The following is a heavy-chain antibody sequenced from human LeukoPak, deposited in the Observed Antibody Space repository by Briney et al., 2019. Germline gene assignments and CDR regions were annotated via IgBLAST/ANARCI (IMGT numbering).Heavy chain of an antibody. D-gene: IGHD3-22*01. Sequence: SVKVSCKASGGPFSSYAISWVRQAPGQGLEWMGRIIPIAGKVNYAQKVQGRVTITADKATTTAYMELSSLRSDDTAVYYCARTRSYYYESSGGLAFDIWGQGTTVIVSS. J-gene: IGHJ3*02. CDR2: IIPIAGKV. V-gene: IGHV1-69*04. CDR3: ARTRSYYYESSGGLAFDI. CDR1: GGPFSSYA.